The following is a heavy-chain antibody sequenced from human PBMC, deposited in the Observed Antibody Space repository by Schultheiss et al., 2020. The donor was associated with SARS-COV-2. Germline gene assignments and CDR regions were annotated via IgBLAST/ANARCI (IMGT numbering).Heavy chain of an antibody. J-gene: IGHJ4*02. CDR3: ARGGVDYSDEFDY. Sequence: SETLSLTCTVSGGSISSGGYYWGWIRQPPGKGLEWIGSIYYSGSTYYNPSLKSRVTISVDTSKNQFSLKLRSVTAADTAVYYCARGGVDYSDEFDYWGQGALVTVSS. V-gene: IGHV4-39*07. CDR2: IYYSGST. CDR1: GGSISSGGYY. D-gene: IGHD4/OR15-4a*01.